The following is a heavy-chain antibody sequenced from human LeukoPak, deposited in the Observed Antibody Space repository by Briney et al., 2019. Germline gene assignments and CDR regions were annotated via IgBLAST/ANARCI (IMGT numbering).Heavy chain of an antibody. CDR2: INPNSGGT. CDR3: ARADLVGATKNYAFDI. CDR1: GYTFTGYY. J-gene: IGHJ3*02. Sequence: ASVKVSCKASGYTFTGYYMHWVRQAPGQGLEWMGRINPNSGGTNYAQKFQGRVTMTRDTSISTAYMELSSLRSEDTAVYYCARADLVGATKNYAFDIWGQGTMVTVSS. D-gene: IGHD1-26*01. V-gene: IGHV1-2*06.